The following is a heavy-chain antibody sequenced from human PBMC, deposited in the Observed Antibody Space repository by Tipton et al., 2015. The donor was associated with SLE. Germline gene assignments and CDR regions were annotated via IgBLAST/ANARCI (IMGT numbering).Heavy chain of an antibody. V-gene: IGHV4-30-2*06. D-gene: IGHD2-21*02. CDR3: ARGMVTWRGAIVGVDV. CDR2: VYSSGST. Sequence: TLSLTCSVSGDSISSILYSWSWVRQSSGTGLEWIGNVYSSGSTYYNPSLKGRATISIDRANNQFSLKLTSVTATDTAVYYCARGMVTWRGAIVGVDVWGQGTTVNVSS. J-gene: IGHJ6*02. CDR1: GDSISSILYS.